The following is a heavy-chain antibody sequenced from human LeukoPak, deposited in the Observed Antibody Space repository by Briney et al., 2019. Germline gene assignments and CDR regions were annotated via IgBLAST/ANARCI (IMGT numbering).Heavy chain of an antibody. V-gene: IGHV3-7*03. CDR1: GFTFSNLW. Sequence: PGGSLRLSCAASGFTFSNLWMSWVRQAPGKGLKWVANIKQDGSEKYYVDSVKGRFTISRDNAQNSLYLQMNSLRAEDTAIYYCATNTAAAGTDWGQGTLVTVSS. CDR2: IKQDGSEK. D-gene: IGHD6-13*01. J-gene: IGHJ4*02. CDR3: ATNTAAAGTD.